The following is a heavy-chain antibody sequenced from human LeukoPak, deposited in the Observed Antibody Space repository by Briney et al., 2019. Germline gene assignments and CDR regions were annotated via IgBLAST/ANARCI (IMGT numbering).Heavy chain of an antibody. CDR2: ITGGGGST. CDR3: AKAPTTLTTYYNYYGMDV. D-gene: IGHD4-11*01. J-gene: IGHJ6*02. CDR1: GFSFTNYA. V-gene: IGHV3-23*01. Sequence: GESLRLSCAASGFSFTNYAMNWVRQAPGKGLEWVSGITGGGGSTHYVDSVKGRFTISRDNSKNTLYLQMNSLRAEDTAVYYCAKAPTTLTTYYNYYGMDVWGQGTTVTVSS.